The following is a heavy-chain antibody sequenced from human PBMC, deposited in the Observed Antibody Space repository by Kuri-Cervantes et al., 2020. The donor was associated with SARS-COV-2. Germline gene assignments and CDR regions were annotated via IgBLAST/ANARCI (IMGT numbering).Heavy chain of an antibody. D-gene: IGHD2-8*01. Sequence: ASVKVSCKASGYTLNTFGITWVRQAPGQGLEWMGRSSAYSDDTSSAEKFKGRVTMTQDTPTNTAYMEITDLRSDDTAIYFCSRVSSMYLPTYYFDFWGQGSLVTVSS. CDR1: GYTLNTFG. CDR2: SSAYSDDT. J-gene: IGHJ4*02. CDR3: SRVSSMYLPTYYFDF. V-gene: IGHV1-18*01.